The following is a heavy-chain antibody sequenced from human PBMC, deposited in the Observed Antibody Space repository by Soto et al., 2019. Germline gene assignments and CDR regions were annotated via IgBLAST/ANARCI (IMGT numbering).Heavy chain of an antibody. CDR1: GDSVSSNSAA. V-gene: IGHV6-1*01. D-gene: IGHD2-15*01. CDR2: TYYRYKWYN. J-gene: IGHJ6*02. CDR3: ARGGGHCSGGSCYSHYYYAKDV. Sequence: PSQTLSLTCAISGDSVSSNSAAWNWIRQSPSRGLEWLGRTYYRYKWYNDYAVSVKSRITINPDTSKNQFSLQLNSVTPEDTAVYYCARGGGHCSGGSCYSHYYYAKDVWGQGTTVTVSS.